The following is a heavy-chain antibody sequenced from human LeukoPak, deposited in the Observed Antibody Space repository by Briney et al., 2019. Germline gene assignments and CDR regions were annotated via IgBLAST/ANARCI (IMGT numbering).Heavy chain of an antibody. CDR2: INHSGST. CDR3: ARRACAYYYDSSGYFRY. D-gene: IGHD3-22*01. J-gene: IGHJ4*02. Sequence: SETLSLTCAVYGGSFSGYYWSLIRQPPGKGLEWIGEINHSGSTNYSPSLKSRVTISVDTSKNQFSLKLSSVTAADTAVYYCARRACAYYYDSSGYFRYWGQGTLVTVSS. V-gene: IGHV4-34*01. CDR1: GGSFSGYY.